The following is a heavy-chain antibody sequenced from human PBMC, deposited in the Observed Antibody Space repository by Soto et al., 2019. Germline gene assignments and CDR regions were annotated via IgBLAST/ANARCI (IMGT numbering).Heavy chain of an antibody. D-gene: IGHD3-10*01. J-gene: IGHJ6*02. CDR3: ARGRIDAYYYGSGSSMFGMDV. CDR1: GYSFTSYW. V-gene: IGHV5-51*01. CDR2: IYPGDSDT. Sequence: PGESLKISCKGSGYSFTSYWIGWVRQMPGKGLEWMGIIYPGDSDTRYSPSFQGQVTISADKSISTAYLQWSSLKASDTAMYYCARGRIDAYYYGSGSSMFGMDVWGQGTTVTVSS.